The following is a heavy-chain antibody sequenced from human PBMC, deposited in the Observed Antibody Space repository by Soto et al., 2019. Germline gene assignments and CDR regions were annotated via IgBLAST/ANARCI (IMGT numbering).Heavy chain of an antibody. CDR3: ARYQGDGYNYNYFDY. J-gene: IGHJ4*02. Sequence: QVQLVESGGGVVQPGRSLRLSCAASGFTFSSYAMHWVRQAPGKGLEWVAVISYDGSNKYYADSVKGRFTISRDNSKNTLYLQMNSLRAEDTAVYYCARYQGDGYNYNYFDYWGQGTLVTVSS. CDR1: GFTFSSYA. CDR2: ISYDGSNK. D-gene: IGHD5-12*01. V-gene: IGHV3-30-3*01.